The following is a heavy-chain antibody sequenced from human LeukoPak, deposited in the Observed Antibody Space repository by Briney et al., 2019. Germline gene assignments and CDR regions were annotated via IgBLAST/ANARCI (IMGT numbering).Heavy chain of an antibody. J-gene: IGHJ4*02. CDR2: INQDGSEK. CDR1: GFTFSSHW. V-gene: IGHV3-7*01. Sequence: PTGGSLRLSCAASGFTFSSHWMSWVRQAPGKRLEWVANINQDGSEKYYVDSVKGRFTISRDNAKNSLYLQMNTLSPEDTAIYYCARDHVVDGLVFDYWGQGTLVTVSS. CDR3: ARDHVVDGLVFDY. D-gene: IGHD2-15*01.